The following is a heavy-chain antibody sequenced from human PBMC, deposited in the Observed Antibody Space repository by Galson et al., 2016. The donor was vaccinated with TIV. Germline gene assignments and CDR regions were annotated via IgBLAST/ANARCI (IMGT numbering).Heavy chain of an antibody. CDR2: INAGNGNT. Sequence: SVKVSCKASGYTFTNYIMHWVRQAPGQRLEWMGWINAGNGNTKYSQKFQGRVTITRDTSASTAYMELSSLRSEDTAVYFCSRDRNTAMDTYHHYYGMDVWGRGTTLTVSS. CDR1: GYTFTNYI. D-gene: IGHD5-18*01. J-gene: IGHJ6*02. CDR3: SRDRNTAMDTYHHYYGMDV. V-gene: IGHV1-3*01.